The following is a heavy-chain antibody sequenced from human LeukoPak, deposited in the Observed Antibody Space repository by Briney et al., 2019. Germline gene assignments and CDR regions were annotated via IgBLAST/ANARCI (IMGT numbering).Heavy chain of an antibody. CDR3: TSDTVDTAVGIDY. J-gene: IGHJ4*02. Sequence: GGSLRLSCAASGFAFSSYGMHWVRQAPGKGLEWVAVISYDGSNKYYADSVKGRFIISRDNAKNTLYLQMNSLRAEDTAVYYCTSDTVDTAVGIDYWGQGTLVTVSS. D-gene: IGHD5-18*01. CDR1: GFAFSSYG. CDR2: ISYDGSNK. V-gene: IGHV3-30*03.